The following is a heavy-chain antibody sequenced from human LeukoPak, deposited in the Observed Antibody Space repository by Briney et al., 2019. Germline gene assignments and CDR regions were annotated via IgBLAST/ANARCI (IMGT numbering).Heavy chain of an antibody. CDR2: ISSSSSYI. CDR3: ARDGRYSYGLNWYFDL. Sequence: GGSLRLSCAASGFTFSTFAMIWVRQPPGKGLEWVSSISSSSSYIYYADSVKGRFTISRDNAKNSLYLQMNSLRAEDTAVYYCARDGRYSYGLNWYFDLWGRGTLVTVSS. CDR1: GFTFSTFA. J-gene: IGHJ2*01. V-gene: IGHV3-21*01. D-gene: IGHD5-18*01.